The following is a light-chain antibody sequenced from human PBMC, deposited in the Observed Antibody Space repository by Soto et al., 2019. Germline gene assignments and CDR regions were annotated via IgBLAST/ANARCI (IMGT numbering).Light chain of an antibody. J-gene: IGKJ2*01. V-gene: IGKV1-9*01. CDR2: GAS. Sequence: IQLTQSPSSLSASVGDRVTITCRASQGINKFLAWYQQRPGKAPQLLVYGASTLQGGVPSRFRGSGSGTDFTLTISSLQPEDFATYYCQQLTNFRFTFGQGTKLDIK. CDR1: QGINKF. CDR3: QQLTNFRFT.